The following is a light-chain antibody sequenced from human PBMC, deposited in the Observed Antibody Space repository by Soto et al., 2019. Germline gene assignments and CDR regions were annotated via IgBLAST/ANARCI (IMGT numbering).Light chain of an antibody. CDR3: QQYDSDSLA. Sequence: DIQMTQSPSTLSASVGDRVTITCQASQGISNYLDWYQQKPGKAPKLLIYDASNLEAGVPSRFSGSRSGTEFTFTISSLQPDDFATYHCQQYDSDSLAFGQGTKVEIK. J-gene: IGKJ1*01. CDR1: QGISNY. CDR2: DAS. V-gene: IGKV1-33*01.